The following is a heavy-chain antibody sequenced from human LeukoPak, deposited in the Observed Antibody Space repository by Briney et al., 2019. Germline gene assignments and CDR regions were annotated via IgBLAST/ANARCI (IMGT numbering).Heavy chain of an antibody. CDR1: GYTLTELS. CDR3: ATAGYSSSWYYVGYFDY. J-gene: IGHJ4*02. CDR2: FDPEDGET. V-gene: IGHV1-24*01. Sequence: ASVKVSCKVSGYTLTELSMHWVRQAPGKGLEWMRGFDPEDGETIYAQKFQGRVTMTEDTSTDTAYMELSSLRSEDTAVYYCATAGYSSSWYYVGYFDYWGQGTLVTVSS. D-gene: IGHD6-13*01.